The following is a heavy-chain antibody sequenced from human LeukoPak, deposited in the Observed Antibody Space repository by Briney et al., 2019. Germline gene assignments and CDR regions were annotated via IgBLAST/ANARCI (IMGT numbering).Heavy chain of an antibody. J-gene: IGHJ4*02. D-gene: IGHD6-6*01. CDR1: GFTITNYW. V-gene: IGHV3-53*01. CDR3: AREDSSSFDY. CDR2: IYSGGST. Sequence: AGSLRLSCAVSGFTITNYWMSWVRQAPGKGLEWVSVIYSGGSTYYADSVKGRFTISRDNSKNTLYLQMNSLRAEDTAVYYCAREDSSSFDYWGQGTLVTVSS.